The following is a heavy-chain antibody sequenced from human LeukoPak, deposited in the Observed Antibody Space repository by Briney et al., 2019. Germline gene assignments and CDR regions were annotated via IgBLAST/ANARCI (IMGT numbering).Heavy chain of an antibody. CDR2: LNPRSGVT. Sequence: GASVKVSCKASGHAITDSYIHWVRQAPGQGLEWMGWLNPRSGVTNYAPRFQGRVTMTRDTAMNTAYLDLGRLTSDDTALYYCARPDYANHRLDVWGEGTTVTVSS. CDR3: ARPDYANHRLDV. D-gene: IGHD2-8*01. CDR1: GHAITDSY. V-gene: IGHV1-2*02. J-gene: IGHJ6*04.